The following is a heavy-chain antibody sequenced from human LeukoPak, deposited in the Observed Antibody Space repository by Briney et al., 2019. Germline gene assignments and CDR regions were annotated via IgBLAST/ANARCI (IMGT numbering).Heavy chain of an antibody. CDR1: GYTFTSYG. J-gene: IGHJ6*02. D-gene: IGHD2-21*02. V-gene: IGHV1-18*01. Sequence: ASVKVSCKASGYTFTSYGISWVRQAPGQGLEWMGCISAYNGNTNYAQKLQGRVTMTTDTSTSTAYMELRSLRSDDTAVYYCARDGVTAPGPNLLLQVYGMDVWGQGTTVTVSS. CDR3: ARDGVTAPGPNLLLQVYGMDV. CDR2: ISAYNGNT.